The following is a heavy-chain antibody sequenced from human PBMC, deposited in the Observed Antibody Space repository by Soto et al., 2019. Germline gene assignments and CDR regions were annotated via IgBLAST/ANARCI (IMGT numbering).Heavy chain of an antibody. CDR3: ARVISSSSWYEGLFDY. V-gene: IGHV1-3*01. CDR1: GYTFTSYA. Sequence: ASVKVSCKASGYTFTSYAMHWVRQAPGQRLEWMGWINAGNGNTKYSQKFQGRVTITRDTSASTAYMELSSLRSEDTAVYYCARVISSSSWYEGLFDYWGQGTLVTVSS. J-gene: IGHJ4*02. CDR2: INAGNGNT. D-gene: IGHD6-13*01.